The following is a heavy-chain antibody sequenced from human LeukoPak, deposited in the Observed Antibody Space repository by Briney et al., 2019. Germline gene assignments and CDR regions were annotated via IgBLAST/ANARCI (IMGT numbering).Heavy chain of an antibody. CDR3: ARTTLRWRSFDY. CDR1: GGSISSYY. D-gene: IGHD4-23*01. CDR2: IHHSGTT. V-gene: IGHV4-59*08. Sequence: SETLSLTCTVSGGSISSYYWSWIRQPPGKGLEWIGYIHHSGTTNYSPSLKSRVTISVDTSKNRFSLRLSSLTAADTAVYYCARTTLRWRSFDYWGQGTLVTVSS. J-gene: IGHJ4*02.